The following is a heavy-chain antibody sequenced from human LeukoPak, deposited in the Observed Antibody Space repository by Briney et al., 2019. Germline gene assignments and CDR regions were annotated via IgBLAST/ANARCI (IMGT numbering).Heavy chain of an antibody. V-gene: IGHV1-18*01. CDR2: ITTYNVNT. CDR1: GYTFTSYP. D-gene: IGHD4-17*01. J-gene: IGHJ4*02. CDR3: ARGYDYGDYVGDFDY. Sequence: ASVKVSCKASGYTFTSYPISWVRQAPGQGLEWRGWITTYNVNTKYAQKLQGRVAMTTDTSTSTVYMDLRGLRSDDTAVYYCARGYDYGDYVGDFDYWGQGTLVTVSS.